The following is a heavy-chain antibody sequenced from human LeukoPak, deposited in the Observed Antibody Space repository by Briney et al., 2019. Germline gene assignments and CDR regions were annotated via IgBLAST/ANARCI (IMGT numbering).Heavy chain of an antibody. CDR2: ISSSSSTI. CDR3: ARDSTYCSSTSCWYFDY. J-gene: IGHJ4*02. D-gene: IGHD2-2*01. CDR1: GFTFSSYS. V-gene: IGHV3-48*01. Sequence: GGSLRLSCAASGFTFSSYSMNWVRQAPGKGLEWVSYISSSSSTIYYADSVKGRFTISRDNAKNSLYLQMNSLRAEDTAVYYCARDSTYCSSTSCWYFDYWGQGTLVTVSS.